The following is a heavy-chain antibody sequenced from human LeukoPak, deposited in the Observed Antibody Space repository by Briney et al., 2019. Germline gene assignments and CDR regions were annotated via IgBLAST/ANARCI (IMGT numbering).Heavy chain of an antibody. CDR1: GLPLSSYA. V-gene: IGHV3-23*01. CDR2: ISSSGGST. Sequence: GGSLRLSCGASGLPLSSYAMSWVRQAPGKGLEWVSAISSSGGSTHYADSVKGRFTISRDNSKNTLYLQMNSLGAEDTAVYYCAKRYYYDNSGLWDYWGQGTLVTVSS. CDR3: AKRYYYDNSGLWDY. D-gene: IGHD3-22*01. J-gene: IGHJ4*02.